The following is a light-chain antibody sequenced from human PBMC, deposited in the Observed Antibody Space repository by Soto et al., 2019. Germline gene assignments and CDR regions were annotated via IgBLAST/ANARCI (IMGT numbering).Light chain of an antibody. CDR3: QSYDSSLSGNV. V-gene: IGLV1-40*01. Sequence: QSVLTQPPSVSGAPGKRVTISCTGSSSNIGAGYDVHWYQQLPGTAPKLLIYGNDNRPSGVPDRFSGSKSGTSASLAITGLQTEDEADYYCQSYDSSLSGNVFGTGTKVTVL. J-gene: IGLJ1*01. CDR1: SSNIGAGYD. CDR2: GND.